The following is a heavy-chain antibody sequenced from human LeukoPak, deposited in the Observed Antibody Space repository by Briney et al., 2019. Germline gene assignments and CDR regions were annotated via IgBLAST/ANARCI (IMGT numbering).Heavy chain of an antibody. D-gene: IGHD3-22*01. CDR1: GYTFTSYY. CDR2: INPSGGST. J-gene: IGHJ3*02. CDR3: ARVRGPLEDSDAFDI. V-gene: IGHV1-46*01. Sequence: ASVKVSCKASGYTFTSYYMHWVRQAPGKGLEWMGIINPSGGSTSYAQKFQGRVTMTRDTSTSTVYMELSSLRSEDTAVYYCARVRGPLEDSDAFDIWGQGTMVTVSS.